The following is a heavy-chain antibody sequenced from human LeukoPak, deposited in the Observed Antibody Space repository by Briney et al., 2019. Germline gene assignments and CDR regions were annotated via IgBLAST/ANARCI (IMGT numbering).Heavy chain of an antibody. CDR3: ATCIVGATPELDY. V-gene: IGHV1-2*02. CDR1: GYTFTGYY. D-gene: IGHD1-26*01. J-gene: IGHJ4*02. CDR2: INPNSGGT. Sequence: ASVKVSCKASGYTFTGYYMHWVRQAPGQGLEWMGWINPNSGGTNYAQKFQGRVTMTRDTSISTAYMELSRLRSDDTAVYYCATCIVGATPELDYWGRGTLVTVSS.